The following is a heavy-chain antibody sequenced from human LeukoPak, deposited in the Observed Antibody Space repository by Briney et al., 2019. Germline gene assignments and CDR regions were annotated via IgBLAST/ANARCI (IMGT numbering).Heavy chain of an antibody. V-gene: IGHV1-18*01. CDR3: ARVRAWYYGSGSPDAFDI. Sequence: GASVKVSCKASGYTFTSYGISWVRQAPGQGLEWMGWISAYNGNTNYAQKLQGRVTMTTDTSTSTAYMELRSLRSDDTAVYYCARVRAWYYGSGSPDAFDIWGQGTMVTVSS. CDR1: GYTFTSYG. D-gene: IGHD3-10*01. CDR2: ISAYNGNT. J-gene: IGHJ3*02.